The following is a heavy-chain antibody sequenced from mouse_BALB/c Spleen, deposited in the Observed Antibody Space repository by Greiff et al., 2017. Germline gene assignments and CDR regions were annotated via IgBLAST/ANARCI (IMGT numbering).Heavy chain of an antibody. D-gene: IGHD2-4*01. J-gene: IGHJ1*01. V-gene: IGHV14-3*02. CDR1: GFNIKDTY. Sequence: EVQLQQSGAELVKPGASVKLSCTASGFNIKDTYMHWVKQRPEQGLEWIGRIDPANGNTKYDPKFQGKATITADTSSNTAYLQLSSLTSEDTAVYYCARGGVDYDGLYWYFDVWGAGTTVTVPS. CDR3: ARGGVDYDGLYWYFDV. CDR2: IDPANGNT.